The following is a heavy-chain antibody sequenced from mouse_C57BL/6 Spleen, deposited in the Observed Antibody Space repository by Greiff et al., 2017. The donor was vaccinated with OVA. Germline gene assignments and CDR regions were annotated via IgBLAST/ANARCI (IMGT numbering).Heavy chain of an antibody. V-gene: IGHV14-2*01. CDR1: GFNIKDYS. Sequence: VQLQQSGAELVKPGASVEGGWTASGFNIKDYSMHWLKQRTEQGLEWIGRIDPEDGETKYAPKFQGKATITADTSSNTAYLQLSSLTSEDTAVYYCARSPITTVVPHYFDYWGQGTTLTVSS. D-gene: IGHD1-1*01. J-gene: IGHJ2*01. CDR2: IDPEDGET. CDR3: ARSPITTVVPHYFDY.